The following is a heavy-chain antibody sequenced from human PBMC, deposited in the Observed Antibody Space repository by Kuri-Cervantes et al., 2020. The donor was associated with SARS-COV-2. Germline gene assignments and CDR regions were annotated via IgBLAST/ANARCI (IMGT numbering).Heavy chain of an antibody. Sequence: ESLKISCAVYGGSFSGYYWSWIRQPPGKGLEWIGYIYYSGSTNYNPSLKSRVTISVDTSKNQFSLKLSSVTAADTAVYYCARSDGYSSSWYPDYWGQGTLVTVSS. J-gene: IGHJ4*02. D-gene: IGHD6-13*01. CDR3: ARSDGYSSSWYPDY. CDR2: IYYSGST. CDR1: GGSFSGYY. V-gene: IGHV4-59*01.